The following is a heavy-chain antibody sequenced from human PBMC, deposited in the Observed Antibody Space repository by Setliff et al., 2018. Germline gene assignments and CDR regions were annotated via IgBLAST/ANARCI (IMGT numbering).Heavy chain of an antibody. D-gene: IGHD6-13*01. CDR2: LYGGGST. CDR1: GFTVSSND. CDR3: ARCSSWHGHYPHFNY. V-gene: IGHV3-53*01. Sequence: GGSLRLSCAASGFTVSSNDMSWVRQAPGKGLEWIALLYGGGSTFYADSVKGRFTISGDSPKNAVYLQMNSLRADDTAVYYCARCSSWHGHYPHFNYWGQGTLVTVSS. J-gene: IGHJ4*02.